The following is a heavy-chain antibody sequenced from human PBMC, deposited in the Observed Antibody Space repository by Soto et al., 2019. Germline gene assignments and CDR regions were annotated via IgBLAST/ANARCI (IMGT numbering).Heavy chain of an antibody. CDR1: GDNVSTNSVG. CDR3: ARERYADYGRAAFDI. V-gene: IGHV6-1*01. CDR2: TYYRSNWYN. J-gene: IGHJ3*02. D-gene: IGHD4-17*01. Sequence: PSQTLSLTCAISGDNVSTNSVGWNWIRQSPSRGLEWLGRTYYRSNWYNDYAVSVKSRITINPDTSKNQFSLLLNSVTPEDTAVYYCARERYADYGRAAFDIWGQGTMV.